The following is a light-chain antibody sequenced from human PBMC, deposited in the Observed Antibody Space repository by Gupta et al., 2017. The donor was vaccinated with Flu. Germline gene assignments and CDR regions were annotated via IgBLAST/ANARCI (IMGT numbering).Light chain of an antibody. Sequence: QSVLTQPPSASGAPWQRVTILCSGSTSNIGAGYDVHWYQHLPGTAPKLLIYGNSNRPSGVPDRFSGSKSGTSASLAITGLQAEDEADYYCQSYDSSLSGGVFGGGTKLTVL. CDR3: QSYDSSLSGGV. J-gene: IGLJ3*02. V-gene: IGLV1-40*01. CDR2: GNS. CDR1: TSNIGAGYD.